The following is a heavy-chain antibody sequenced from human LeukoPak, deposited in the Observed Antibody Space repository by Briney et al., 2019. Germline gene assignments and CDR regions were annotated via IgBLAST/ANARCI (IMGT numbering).Heavy chain of an antibody. CDR3: ARHGGISGVGPTEDY. CDR1: GDSISSSTYY. Sequence: SETLSLTCTVSGDSISSSTYYWGWIRQPPGKGLEWIGSIHNAGSTYYNPSLKSRVSISVDTSKAHFSLKLRSATAADTAVYYCARHGGISGVGPTEDYWGQGTLVTLSS. CDR2: IHNAGST. J-gene: IGHJ4*02. D-gene: IGHD1-26*01. V-gene: IGHV4-39*01.